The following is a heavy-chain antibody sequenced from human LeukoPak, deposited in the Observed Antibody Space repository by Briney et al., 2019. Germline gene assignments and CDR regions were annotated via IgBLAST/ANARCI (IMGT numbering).Heavy chain of an antibody. CDR1: GSTFSDYY. CDR2: ISSSSSYT. J-gene: IGHJ4*02. V-gene: IGHV3-11*06. Sequence: GGSLRLSCAASGSTFSDYYMSWIRQAPGKGLEWVSYISSSSSYTNYADSVKGRFTISRDNAKNSLYLQMNSLRAEDTAVYYCARPYGDLYYFDYWGQGTLVTVSS. CDR3: ARPYGDLYYFDY. D-gene: IGHD4-17*01.